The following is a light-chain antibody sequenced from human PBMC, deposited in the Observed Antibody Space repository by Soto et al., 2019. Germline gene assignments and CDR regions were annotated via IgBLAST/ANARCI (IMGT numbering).Light chain of an antibody. CDR3: QEFEDVPPHT. Sequence: AIQLTQSPSSLSASVGDRVTITCRASQGISSALAWYQQKPGKAPKLLIYEASILQSGVPSRFSGSGSGTEFTLTISSLQPEDIATYYCQEFEDVPPHTFGGGTKVDIK. V-gene: IGKV1D-13*01. CDR1: QGISSA. J-gene: IGKJ4*01. CDR2: EAS.